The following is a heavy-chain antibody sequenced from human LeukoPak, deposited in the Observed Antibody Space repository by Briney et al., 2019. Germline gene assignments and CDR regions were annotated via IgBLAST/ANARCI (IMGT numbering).Heavy chain of an antibody. D-gene: IGHD3-16*02. J-gene: IGHJ4*02. Sequence: ASVKVSCKASGYTFTGYYMQWVRQAPGQGLEWMGWINPNSGGTNYAQKFQGRVTMTRDTSISTAYMELSRLRSDDTAVYYCAREMTFGGVIVPLGYWGQGTLVTVSS. CDR1: GYTFTGYY. V-gene: IGHV1-2*02. CDR2: INPNSGGT. CDR3: AREMTFGGVIVPLGY.